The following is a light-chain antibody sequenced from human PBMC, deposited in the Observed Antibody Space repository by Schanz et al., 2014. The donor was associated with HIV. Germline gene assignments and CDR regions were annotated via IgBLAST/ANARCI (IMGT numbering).Light chain of an antibody. V-gene: IGKV3-15*01. J-gene: IGKJ5*01. CDR2: GAS. Sequence: EIVLTQSPGTLSLSPGERATLSCRASQSVSSNSLAWYQQKPGQAPRLLIYGASTRVTGIPARFSGSGSGTEFTLTISSLQSEDFAVYYCQQYNDWPPITFGQGTRLEIK. CDR1: QSVSSN. CDR3: QQYNDWPPIT.